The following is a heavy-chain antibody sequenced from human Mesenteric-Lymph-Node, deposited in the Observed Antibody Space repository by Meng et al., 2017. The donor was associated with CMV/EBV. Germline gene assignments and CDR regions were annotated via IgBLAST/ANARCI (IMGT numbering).Heavy chain of an antibody. D-gene: IGHD2-2*01. J-gene: IGHJ6*02. CDR3: ARDSAADTYYYYYYGMDV. Sequence: GESLKISCAASGFTFSSYWMHWVRQAPGKGLVWVSRINSDGSSTSYADSVKGRFTISRDNAKNTLYLQMNSLRAEDTAVYYCARDSAADTYYYYYYGMDVWGQGTTVTVSS. CDR2: INSDGSST. V-gene: IGHV3-74*01. CDR1: GFTFSSYW.